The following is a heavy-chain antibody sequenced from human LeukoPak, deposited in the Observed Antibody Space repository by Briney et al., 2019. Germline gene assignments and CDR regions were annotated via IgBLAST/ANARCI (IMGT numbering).Heavy chain of an antibody. CDR3: APSSPGFDY. CDR1: GGSISSSSYY. J-gene: IGHJ4*02. V-gene: IGHV4-39*01. Sequence: SETLSLTCTVSGGSISSSSYYWGWVRQPPGKGLEWIGSIYYSGSTYYNLSLKSRVTISVDTSKNQFSLKLSSVTVADTAVYYCAPSSPGFDYWGQGTLVTVSS. D-gene: IGHD2-15*01. CDR2: IYYSGST.